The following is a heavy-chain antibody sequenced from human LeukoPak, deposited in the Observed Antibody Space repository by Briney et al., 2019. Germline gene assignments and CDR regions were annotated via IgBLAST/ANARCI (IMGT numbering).Heavy chain of an antibody. CDR3: ARDHPVQLWLLGY. V-gene: IGHV1-3*01. J-gene: IGHJ4*02. D-gene: IGHD5-18*01. CDR2: INAGNGNT. Sequence: ASVKVSCKACGYTFTSYAMHWVRQAPGQRLEWMGWINAGNGNTRYSQKFQGRVTITRDTSASTAYMELSSLRSEDTAVYYCARDHPVQLWLLGYWGQGTLVTVSS. CDR1: GYTFTSYA.